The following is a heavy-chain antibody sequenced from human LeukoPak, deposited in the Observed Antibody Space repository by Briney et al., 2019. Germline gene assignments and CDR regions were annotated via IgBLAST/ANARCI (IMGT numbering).Heavy chain of an antibody. J-gene: IGHJ4*02. D-gene: IGHD6-13*01. CDR2: INWNGGST. CDR3: ARGTTLAAAGTPFDY. V-gene: IGHV3-20*04. Sequence: GGSLRLSCAASGFTFDDYGMSWVRQVPGKGLEWVSAINWNGGSTGYADSVKGRFTISRDNAKNSLYLQMNSLRAEDTALYYCARGTTLAAAGTPFDYWGQGTLVTVSS. CDR1: GFTFDDYG.